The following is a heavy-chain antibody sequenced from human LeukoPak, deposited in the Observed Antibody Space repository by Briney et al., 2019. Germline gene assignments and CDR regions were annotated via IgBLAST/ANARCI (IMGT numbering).Heavy chain of an antibody. V-gene: IGHV1-18*04. Sequence: ASVKVSCKASGYTFTSYYMHWVRQAPGQGLEWMGWISAYNGNTNYAQKLQGRVTMTTDTSTSTAYMELRSLGSDDTAVYYCARDGDIVVVPAAMLLDYWGQGTLVTVSS. CDR2: ISAYNGNT. D-gene: IGHD2-2*01. CDR1: GYTFTSYY. CDR3: ARDGDIVVVPAAMLLDY. J-gene: IGHJ4*02.